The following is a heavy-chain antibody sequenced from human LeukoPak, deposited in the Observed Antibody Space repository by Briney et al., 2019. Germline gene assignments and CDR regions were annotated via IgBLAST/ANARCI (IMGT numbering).Heavy chain of an antibody. Sequence: GGSLRLSCAASGFTFSSYSMNWVRQAPGKGLEWVSSISSSSSYIYYADSVKGRFTISRDNAKNSLYLQMNSLRAEDTAVYYCARGAITIFGEGDYWGQGTLVTVSS. D-gene: IGHD3-3*01. CDR3: ARGAITIFGEGDY. CDR2: ISSSSSYI. J-gene: IGHJ4*02. V-gene: IGHV3-21*01. CDR1: GFTFSSYS.